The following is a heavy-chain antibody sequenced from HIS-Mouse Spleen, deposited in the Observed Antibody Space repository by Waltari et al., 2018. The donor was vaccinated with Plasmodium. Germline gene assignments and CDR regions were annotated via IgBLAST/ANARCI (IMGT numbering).Heavy chain of an antibody. D-gene: IGHD6-6*01. CDR3: ARGMKSSSSAFDI. CDR2: IYSVGST. CDR1: GFTVSSNY. V-gene: IGHV3-53*01. J-gene: IGHJ3*02. Sequence: EVQLVESGGGLVQPGGSLRLSCAASGFTVSSNYMSWVRQAPGKGLDLVSVIYSVGSTYYADSVKGRFTISRDNSKNTLYLQMNSLRAEDTAVYYCARGMKSSSSAFDIWGQGTMVTVSS.